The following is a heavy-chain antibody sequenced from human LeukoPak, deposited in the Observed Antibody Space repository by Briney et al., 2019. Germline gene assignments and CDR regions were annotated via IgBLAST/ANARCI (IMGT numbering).Heavy chain of an antibody. D-gene: IGHD2-2*01. CDR1: GYTLTSYG. CDR2: ISAYNGNT. Sequence: ASVKVSCKASGYTLTSYGISWVRQAPGQGLEWMGWISAYNGNTNYAQKLQGRVTMTTDTSTSTAYMELRSLRSDDTAVYYCARNPRGVVPATREFDPWGQGTLVPSPQ. CDR3: ARNPRGVVPATREFDP. V-gene: IGHV1-18*04. J-gene: IGHJ5*02.